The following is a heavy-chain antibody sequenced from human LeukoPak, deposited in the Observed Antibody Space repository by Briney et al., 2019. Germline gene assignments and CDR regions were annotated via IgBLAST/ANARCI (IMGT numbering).Heavy chain of an antibody. J-gene: IGHJ4*02. V-gene: IGHV1-69*13. Sequence: SVKVSCTASGGTFSSYAISWVRQAPGQGLEWMGGIIPIFGTANYAQKFQGRVTITADESTSTAYMELSSLRSEDTAVYYCARGGVPGVAAASFDYWGQGTLVTVSS. CDR1: GGTFSSYA. CDR3: ARGGVPGVAAASFDY. D-gene: IGHD2-15*01. CDR2: IIPIFGTA.